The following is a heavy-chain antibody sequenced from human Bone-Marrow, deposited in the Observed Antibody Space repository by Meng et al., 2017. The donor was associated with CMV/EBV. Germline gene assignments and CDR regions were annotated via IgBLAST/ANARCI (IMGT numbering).Heavy chain of an antibody. CDR3: ARALLLWFGELLDDQPDYDY. CDR2: INPNSGGT. V-gene: IGHV1-2*02. J-gene: IGHJ4*02. Sequence: ASVKVSCKASGYTFTGYYMHWVRQAPGQGLEWMGWINPNSGGTNYAQKFQGRVTMTRDTSISTAYMELSRLRSDDTAVYYCARALLLWFGELLDDQPDYDYWGQGTLVTVSS. CDR1: GYTFTGYY. D-gene: IGHD3-10*01.